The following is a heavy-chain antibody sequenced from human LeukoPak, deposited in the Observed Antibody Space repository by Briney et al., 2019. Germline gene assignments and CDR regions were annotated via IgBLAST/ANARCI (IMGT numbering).Heavy chain of an antibody. D-gene: IGHD3-22*01. CDR3: ARNNYYYDSSGYFGYFDY. CDR1: GGSISSYY. V-gene: IGHV4-59*12. J-gene: IGHJ4*02. Sequence: PSETLSLTCTVSGGSISSYYWSWVRQPPDKGLEWIGYIYYSGSTNYNPSLKSRVTMSVDTSKNQFSLKLSSVTAADTAVYYCARNNYYYDSSGYFGYFDYWGQGTLVTVSS. CDR2: IYYSGST.